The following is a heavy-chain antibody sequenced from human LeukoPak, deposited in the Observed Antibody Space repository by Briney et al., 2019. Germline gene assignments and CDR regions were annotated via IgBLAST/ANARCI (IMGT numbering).Heavy chain of an antibody. V-gene: IGHV1-8*01. Sequence: GASVKVSCKASGYTFTSYDINWVRQATGQGLEWMGWMNPNSGNTGYAQKFQGRVTMTKNTSITTAYMDLSSLRSEDTAVYYCARALSWTTESYYYMDVWGKGNTVTVFS. J-gene: IGHJ6*03. CDR2: MNPNSGNT. CDR1: GYTFTSYD. D-gene: IGHD3/OR15-3a*01. CDR3: ARALSWTTESYYYMDV.